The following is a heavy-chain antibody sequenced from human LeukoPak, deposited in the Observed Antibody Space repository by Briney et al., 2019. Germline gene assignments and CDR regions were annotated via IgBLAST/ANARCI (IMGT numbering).Heavy chain of an antibody. Sequence: GASVKVSCKASGYTFTGYYMHWVRQAPGQGLEWMGWINPNSGGTNYAQKFQGRVTMTRDTSISTAYMELSRLRSDDTAVYYCARARYYYDSSGYSRANYYFDYWGQGTLVTVSS. D-gene: IGHD3-22*01. CDR2: INPNSGGT. J-gene: IGHJ4*02. V-gene: IGHV1-2*02. CDR3: ARARYYYDSSGYSRANYYFDY. CDR1: GYTFTGYY.